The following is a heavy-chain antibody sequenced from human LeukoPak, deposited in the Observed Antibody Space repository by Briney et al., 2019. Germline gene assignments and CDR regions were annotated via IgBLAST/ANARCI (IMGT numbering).Heavy chain of an antibody. D-gene: IGHD3-10*01. CDR1: GFTFDDYA. J-gene: IGHJ4*02. CDR3: AKDVARTMVRGVTPYFVY. CDR2: ISGDGGST. V-gene: IGHV3-43*02. Sequence: GGSLRLSCAASGFTFDDYAMHWVRQAPGKGLEWVSLISGDGGSTYYADSVKGRFTISRDSSKNSLYLQMNSLRTEDTALCYCAKDVARTMVRGVTPYFVYWGQGILVTVSS.